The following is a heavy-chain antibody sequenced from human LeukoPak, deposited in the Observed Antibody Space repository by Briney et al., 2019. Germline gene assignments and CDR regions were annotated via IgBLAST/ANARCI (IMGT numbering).Heavy chain of an antibody. V-gene: IGHV4-39*01. CDR3: ARYYYGSGSYYYFDS. D-gene: IGHD3-10*01. CDR2: IYYSGST. CDR1: GGSIGTNTYY. Sequence: PSETLSLTCTVSGGSIGTNTYYWGWVRQPPGTGLEWIGGIYYSGSTYYNPSLKSRVTMSVDTSKNQFSLKLSSVTAADTAVYYCARYYYGSGSYYYFDSWGQGTLVTVSS. J-gene: IGHJ4*02.